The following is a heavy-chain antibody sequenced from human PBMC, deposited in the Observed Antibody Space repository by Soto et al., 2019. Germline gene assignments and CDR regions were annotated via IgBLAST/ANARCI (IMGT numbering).Heavy chain of an antibody. Sequence: QVNLVQSGTEMKKPGSSVMVSCKVSGGDLSNSGISWVRQAPGQGLEWMGGIFPLLAMVDYSQKFQGRVTISADEATITAYLDLGSLSSEDPAVYYCAKDDGAGFKSGGQGTLVIVSS. CDR2: IFPLLAMV. J-gene: IGHJ4*02. CDR3: AKDDGAGFKS. D-gene: IGHD1-26*01. V-gene: IGHV1-69*04. CDR1: GGDLSNSG.